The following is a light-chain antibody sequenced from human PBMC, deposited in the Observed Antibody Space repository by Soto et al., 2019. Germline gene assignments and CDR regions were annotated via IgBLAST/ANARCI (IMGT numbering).Light chain of an antibody. J-gene: IGKJ2*01. CDR1: QSISSY. Sequence: DIQMTQSPSSLSASVGDRVTITCRASQSISSYLNWYQQKPGKAPKLLIYAASSLQSGVPSRFSGGGSGTDFTLTIGSLQPEDFATYYCQQSYSTPYTFGQGTELEIK. V-gene: IGKV1-39*01. CDR2: AAS. CDR3: QQSYSTPYT.